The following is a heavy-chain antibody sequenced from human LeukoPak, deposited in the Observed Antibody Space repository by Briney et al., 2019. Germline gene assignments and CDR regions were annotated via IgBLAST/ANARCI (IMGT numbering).Heavy chain of an antibody. CDR2: ISAYNGNT. V-gene: IGHV1-18*04. J-gene: IGHJ4*02. CDR1: GYTFTSYY. D-gene: IGHD6-19*01. CDR3: ARVVGSGWLYYFDY. Sequence: ASVKVSCKASGYTFTSYYMHWVRQAPGQGLEWMGWISAYNGNTNYAQKLQGRVTMTTDTSTSTAYMELRSLRSDDTAVYYCARVVGSGWLYYFDYWGQGTLVTVSS.